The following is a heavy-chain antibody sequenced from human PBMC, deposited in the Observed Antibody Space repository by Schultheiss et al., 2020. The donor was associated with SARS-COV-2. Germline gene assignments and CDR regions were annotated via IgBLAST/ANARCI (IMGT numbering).Heavy chain of an antibody. J-gene: IGHJ4*02. V-gene: IGHV3-13*05. D-gene: IGHD3-9*01. CDR1: GFTFDDYT. Sequence: GGSLRLSCAASGFTFDDYTMHWVRQATGRGLEWVSAIGTAGDPFYPGSVKGRFTISRENAKNSLYLQMNSLRAEDTAVYYCARETYWLFPAGHFDYWGQGTLVTVSS. CDR2: IGTAGDP. CDR3: ARETYWLFPAGHFDY.